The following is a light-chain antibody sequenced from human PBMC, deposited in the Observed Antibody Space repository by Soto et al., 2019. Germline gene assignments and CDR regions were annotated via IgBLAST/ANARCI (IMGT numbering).Light chain of an antibody. Sequence: QSALTQPASVSGSPGQSITISCTGTSSDVGNYKYVSWYQQHPGKAPKLMIYDVRNRPSGISNRFSGSKSGNTASLSISGLQAEDEADYYCSSYTSSSTLDVFGTGTKLTVL. J-gene: IGLJ1*01. CDR1: SSDVGNYKY. CDR2: DVR. V-gene: IGLV2-14*01. CDR3: SSYTSSSTLDV.